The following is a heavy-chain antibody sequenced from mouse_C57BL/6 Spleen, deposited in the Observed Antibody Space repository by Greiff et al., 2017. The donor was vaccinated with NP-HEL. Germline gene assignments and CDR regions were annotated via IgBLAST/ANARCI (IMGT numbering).Heavy chain of an antibody. Sequence: EVQRVESGGGLVKPGGSLKLSCAASGFTFSDHGMHWVRQAPEKGLEWVAYISSGSSTIYYADTVKGRFTISRDDAKNTLFLQMTSLRSEDTAMYYCASETTVGGGYYFDDWGQGTTLTVSS. CDR2: ISSGSSTI. CDR1: GFTFSDHG. D-gene: IGHD1-1*01. V-gene: IGHV5-17*01. CDR3: ASETTVGGGYYFDD. J-gene: IGHJ2*01.